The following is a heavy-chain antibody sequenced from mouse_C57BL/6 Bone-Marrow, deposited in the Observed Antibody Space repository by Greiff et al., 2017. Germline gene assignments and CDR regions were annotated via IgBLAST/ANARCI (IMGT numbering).Heavy chain of an antibody. Sequence: EVQLQESVAELVRPGASVKLSCTASGFNIKNTYMHWVKQRPEQGLEWIGRIDPANGNTKYAPKFQGKATITADTSSNTAYLQLSSLTSEDTSIYYCARSPLTGTSWFAYWGQGTQGTGAA. CDR3: ARSPLTGTSWFAY. J-gene: IGHJ3*01. V-gene: IGHV14-3*01. D-gene: IGHD4-1*01. CDR2: IDPANGNT. CDR1: GFNIKNTY.